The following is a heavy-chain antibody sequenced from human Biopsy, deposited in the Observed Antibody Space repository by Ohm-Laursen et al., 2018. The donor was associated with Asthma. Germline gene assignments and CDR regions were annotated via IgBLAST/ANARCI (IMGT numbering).Heavy chain of an antibody. J-gene: IGHJ4*02. D-gene: IGHD5-24*01. CDR2: IYHSGST. V-gene: IGHV4-30-2*01. CDR1: GGSISSGGYS. Sequence: PSETLFLTCAVSGGSISSGGYSWSWIRQPPGKGLEWIGYIYHSGSTYYNPSLKSRVTISVDRSKNQFSLKLSSVTAADTAVYYCARVKDGYNFDYWGQGTLVTVSS. CDR3: ARVKDGYNFDY.